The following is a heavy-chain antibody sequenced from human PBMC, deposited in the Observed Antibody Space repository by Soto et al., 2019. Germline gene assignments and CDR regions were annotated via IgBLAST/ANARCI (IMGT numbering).Heavy chain of an antibody. J-gene: IGHJ4*02. D-gene: IGHD3-3*01. CDR3: ARDVEQRRNYDFWRGFRH. CDR1: GFPFSNYW. CDR2: IKEDGSET. V-gene: IGHV3-7*01. Sequence: GSLRLSCVASGFPFSNYWMNWVRQAPGKGLEWVANIKEDGSETYYVDSVKGRFTISRDNAKNSMYLQMNSLRAEDTAVYYCARDVEQRRNYDFWRGFRHWGQGTLVTVSS.